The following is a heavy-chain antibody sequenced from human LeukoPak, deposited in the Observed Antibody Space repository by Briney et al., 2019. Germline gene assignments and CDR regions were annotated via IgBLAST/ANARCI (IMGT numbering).Heavy chain of an antibody. D-gene: IGHD2-21*02. Sequence: SETLSLTCAVYGGSFSGYYWSWIRQPPGKGLEWIGEINHSGSTNYNPSLKSRVTISVDTSKNQFSLKLSSVTAADTAVYYCAREWRYCGGDCYSNFDYWGQGTLVTVSS. CDR2: INHSGST. V-gene: IGHV4-34*01. J-gene: IGHJ4*02. CDR1: GGSFSGYY. CDR3: AREWRYCGGDCYSNFDY.